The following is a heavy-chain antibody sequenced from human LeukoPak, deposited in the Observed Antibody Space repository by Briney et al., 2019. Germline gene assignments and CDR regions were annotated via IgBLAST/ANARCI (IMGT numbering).Heavy chain of an antibody. J-gene: IGHJ4*02. D-gene: IGHD6-13*01. V-gene: IGHV4-39*01. CDR3: ARTVGGTIAAAGRYEY. CDR1: GGSISSSSYY. Sequence: SETLSLTCTVSGGSISSSSYYWGWIRQPPGKGLEWIGSIYYSGSTYYNPSLKSRVTISVDTSKNQFSLKLSSVTAADTAVYYCARTVGGTIAAAGRYEYWGQGTLVTVCS. CDR2: IYYSGST.